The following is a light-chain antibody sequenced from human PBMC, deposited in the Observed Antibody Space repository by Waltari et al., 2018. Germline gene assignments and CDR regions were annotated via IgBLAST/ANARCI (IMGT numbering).Light chain of an antibody. J-gene: IGKJ5*01. CDR3: QPLNTYPPT. CDR1: QALTTY. Sequence: DIQLTQSPSFLSASVGDRVTITCRASQALTTYLAWYQQKPGKAPKLLIYGVSTLQSGVPSRFSGSGSGADFTLTINSLQPEDFAIYYCQPLNTYPPTFGQGTRLEIK. V-gene: IGKV1-9*01. CDR2: GVS.